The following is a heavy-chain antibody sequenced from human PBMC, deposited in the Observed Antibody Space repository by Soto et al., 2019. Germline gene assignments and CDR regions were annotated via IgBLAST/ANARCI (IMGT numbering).Heavy chain of an antibody. CDR2: IDPSASYT. V-gene: IGHV5-10-1*01. Sequence: GESLKISCNGSGYSFTSYWISWVRQMPGKGLEWMGRIDPSASYTNYSPSFQGHVTISADKSISTAYLQWSSLKASDTAMYYCARAVVAATPDYYYGMDVWGQGTTVTVSS. D-gene: IGHD2-15*01. J-gene: IGHJ6*02. CDR3: ARAVVAATPDYYYGMDV. CDR1: GYSFTSYW.